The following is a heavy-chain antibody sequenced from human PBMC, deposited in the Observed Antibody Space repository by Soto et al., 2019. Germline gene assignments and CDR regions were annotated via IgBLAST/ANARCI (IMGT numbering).Heavy chain of an antibody. CDR2: IYPGDSDT. D-gene: IGHD3-3*02. CDR1: GYSFTSYW. Sequence: PGQSLTISCKGPGYSFTSYWIGSVRQMPGKGLEWMGIIYPGDSDTRYSPSFQGQVTISADKSISTAYLQWSSLKASDTAMYDCARLSPYLDYLDVWGKGTTVTVSS. V-gene: IGHV5-51*01. J-gene: IGHJ6*03. CDR3: ARLSPYLDYLDV.